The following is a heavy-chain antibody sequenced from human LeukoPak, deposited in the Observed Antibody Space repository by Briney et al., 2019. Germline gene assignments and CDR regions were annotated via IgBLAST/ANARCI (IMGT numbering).Heavy chain of an antibody. CDR1: GGSFSGYY. CDR2: INHSGST. V-gene: IGHV4-34*01. Sequence: SETLSLTCAVYGGSFSGYYWSWIRQPPRKGLEWIGEINHSGSTNYNPSLKSRVTISVDTSKNQFSLKLSSVTAADTAVYYCASTYGSGSQNWFDPWGQGTLVTVSS. CDR3: ASTYGSGSQNWFDP. J-gene: IGHJ5*02. D-gene: IGHD3-10*01.